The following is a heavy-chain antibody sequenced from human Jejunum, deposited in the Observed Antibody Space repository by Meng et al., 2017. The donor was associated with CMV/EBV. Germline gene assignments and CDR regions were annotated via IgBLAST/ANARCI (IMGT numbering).Heavy chain of an antibody. CDR2: VSYDGSNK. CDR1: GSTFSSHA. V-gene: IGHV3-30*09. Sequence: AASGSTFSSHAMHWVRQAPGKGLEWVAVVSYDGSNKYYADSVKGRFAISRDNSKNTLYLQMNSLRAEDTAVYYCAGSGSYSSLEYWGQGTLVTVSS. D-gene: IGHD1-26*01. J-gene: IGHJ4*02. CDR3: AGSGSYSSLEY.